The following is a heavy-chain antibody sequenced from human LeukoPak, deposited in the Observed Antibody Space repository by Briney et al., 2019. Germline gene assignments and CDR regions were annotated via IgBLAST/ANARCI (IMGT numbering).Heavy chain of an antibody. D-gene: IGHD3-9*01. CDR2: IYYSGTT. CDR3: AREAPWRYSEGYYYMDV. Sequence: KPSETMSLTSTVTGASITSNYRSWNRHPPGKGLAWIGYIYYSGTTTYNTSLRTRGTISVDTSKSQFSLKLSSVTASDTAVYYCAREAPWRYSEGYYYMDVWGKGTTVTVSS. CDR1: GASITSNY. J-gene: IGHJ6*03. V-gene: IGHV4-59*01.